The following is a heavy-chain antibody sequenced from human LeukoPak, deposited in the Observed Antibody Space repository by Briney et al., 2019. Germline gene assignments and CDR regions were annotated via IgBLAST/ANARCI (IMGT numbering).Heavy chain of an antibody. V-gene: IGHV3-20*04. Sequence: PGGSLRLSCAASGFTFDDYGMSWVRQAPGKGLEWVSGINWNGGSTGYADSVKGRFTISRDNAKNSLYLQMNSLRAEDTALYYCARGCSSTSCYGLPYYFDYWGQGTLVTVSS. CDR2: INWNGGST. CDR1: GFTFDDYG. CDR3: ARGCSSTSCYGLPYYFDY. J-gene: IGHJ4*02. D-gene: IGHD2-2*01.